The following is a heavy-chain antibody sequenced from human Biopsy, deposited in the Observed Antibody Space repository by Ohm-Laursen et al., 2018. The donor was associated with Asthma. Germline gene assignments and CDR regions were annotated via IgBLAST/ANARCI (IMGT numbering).Heavy chain of an antibody. CDR3: ARFKRGYSYGYAGVFDY. D-gene: IGHD5-18*01. CDR2: ISSSSSTI. V-gene: IGHV3-48*02. Sequence: GSLRLSCAASGFTFGSYSMNWVRQAPGKGPEWVSYISSSSSTIYYADSVKGRFTISRDNAKNSLYLQMNSLRDEDTAVYYCARFKRGYSYGYAGVFDYWGQGTLVTVSS. CDR1: GFTFGSYS. J-gene: IGHJ4*02.